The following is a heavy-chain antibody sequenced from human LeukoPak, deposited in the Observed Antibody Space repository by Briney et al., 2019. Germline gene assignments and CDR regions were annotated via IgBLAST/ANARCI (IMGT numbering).Heavy chain of an antibody. CDR3: AKVKQSYGHRDAFDI. CDR2: TSYDGSNK. CDR1: GFTFSSYA. J-gene: IGHJ3*02. Sequence: PGRSLRLSCAAPGFTFSSYAMHWVRQAPGKGLEWVAVTSYDGSNKYYADSVKGRFTISRDNSKNTLYLQMNSLRAEDTAVYYCAKVKQSYGHRDAFDIWGQGTMVTVSS. V-gene: IGHV3-30-3*01. D-gene: IGHD5-18*01.